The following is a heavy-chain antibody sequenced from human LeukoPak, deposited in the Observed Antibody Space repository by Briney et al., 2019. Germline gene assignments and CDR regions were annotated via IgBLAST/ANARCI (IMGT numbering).Heavy chain of an antibody. CDR2: IYNSGST. Sequence: GSLRLSCAASGFTVSRNYMSWVRQAPGKGLEWIGSIYNSGSTYYNPSLKSRVTISVDMSKNQFSLKMSSVTAADTAVYYCARAYSSSWYWNWFDPWGQGTLVTVSS. D-gene: IGHD6-13*01. J-gene: IGHJ5*02. V-gene: IGHV4-38-2*01. CDR3: ARAYSSSWYWNWFDP. CDR1: GFTVSRNY.